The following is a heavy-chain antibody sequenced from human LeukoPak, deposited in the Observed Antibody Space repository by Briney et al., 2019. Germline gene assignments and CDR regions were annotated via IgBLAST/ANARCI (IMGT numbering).Heavy chain of an antibody. Sequence: PGGSLRLSCAASGFTFSSYAMSWVRQAPGKGLEWVSAISGSGGSTYYADSVKGRFTISRDNSKNTLYLQMNSLRAEDTAVYYCAKTPYIQWLVRSSWFDPWGQGTLVTVSS. D-gene: IGHD6-19*01. CDR3: AKTPYIQWLVRSSWFDP. CDR1: GFTFSSYA. V-gene: IGHV3-23*01. CDR2: ISGSGGST. J-gene: IGHJ5*02.